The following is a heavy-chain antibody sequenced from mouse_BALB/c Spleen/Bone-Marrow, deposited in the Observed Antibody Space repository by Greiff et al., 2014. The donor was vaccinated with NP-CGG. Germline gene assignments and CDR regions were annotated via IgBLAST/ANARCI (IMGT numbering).Heavy chain of an antibody. CDR3: VYYKYGWYFDV. Sequence: EVQLQQSGAELVKPGASVKLSCTASGFNIKDTYMHWVKQRPEQGLEWIGRIDPANGNTKYDPKFQGKATITADTSSSTAYLQLSSLTSEDTAVYYCVYYKYGWYFDVWGAGTTVTVSS. CDR2: IDPANGNT. J-gene: IGHJ1*01. CDR1: GFNIKDTY. D-gene: IGHD2-14*01. V-gene: IGHV14-3*02.